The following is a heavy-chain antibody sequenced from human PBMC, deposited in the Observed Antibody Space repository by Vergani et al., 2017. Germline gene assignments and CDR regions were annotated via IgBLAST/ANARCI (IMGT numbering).Heavy chain of an antibody. D-gene: IGHD6-13*01. CDR3: ARGSRAAGYSGPDS. Sequence: QVQLQESGPGLVKPPGTLSLTCAVSGDSINPSSSFWGWIRQSPGKGLEWIGSINYVGRTYYIPSLQSRATVFVDTSKNQFSLNLTSVTAADTAVYYCARGSRAAGYSGPDSWGQGTRVTVSS. CDR2: INYVGRT. CDR1: GDSINPSSSF. J-gene: IGHJ4*02. V-gene: IGHV4-39*02.